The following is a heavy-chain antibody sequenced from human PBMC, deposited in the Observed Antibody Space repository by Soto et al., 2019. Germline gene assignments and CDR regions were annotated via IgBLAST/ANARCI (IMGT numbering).Heavy chain of an antibody. D-gene: IGHD5-12*01. J-gene: IGHJ4*02. CDR1: LYSINNKNW. CDR2: LHHGGST. CDR3: TKNSAYALDY. V-gene: IGHV4-4*02. Sequence: SETLSLTCDFSLYSINNKNWWSWVRQPPGGGLEWIGELHHGGSTNYNPSLESRATFSVDISKNQFFLKLSSVTAADTAVYYCTKNSAYALDYWGQGTMVTVSS.